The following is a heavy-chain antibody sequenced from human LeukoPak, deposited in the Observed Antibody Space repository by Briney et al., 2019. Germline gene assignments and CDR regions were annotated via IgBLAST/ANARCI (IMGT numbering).Heavy chain of an antibody. D-gene: IGHD3-10*01. J-gene: IGHJ4*01. Sequence: SETLSLSCTVSGGSISSSSDYWGWIRQPPGKGLEWIASIYYSGNTYYNPSLKSRVTISVDTSENQFSLKLSSVTAADTAVYYCARAYYYGSGRPTPSYYFDYWGQEPWSPSPQ. CDR1: GGSISSSSDY. CDR3: ARAYYYGSGRPTPSYYFDY. V-gene: IGHV4-39*07. CDR2: IYYSGNT.